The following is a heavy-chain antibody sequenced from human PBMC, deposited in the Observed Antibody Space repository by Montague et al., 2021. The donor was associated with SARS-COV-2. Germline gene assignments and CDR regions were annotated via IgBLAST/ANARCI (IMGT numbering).Heavy chain of an antibody. J-gene: IGHJ6*02. CDR2: IYYSGST. Sequence: SETLSLTCTVSGDSISSSSYYWGWIPQPPGKGLEWIGIIYYSGSTYYNPSLKSRVTISVDTSKNQFSLKLSSVTAADTAVYYCARGPLVGGYDPDGMDVWGQGTTVTVSS. D-gene: IGHD5-12*01. V-gene: IGHV4-39*07. CDR3: ARGPLVGGYDPDGMDV. CDR1: GDSISSSSYY.